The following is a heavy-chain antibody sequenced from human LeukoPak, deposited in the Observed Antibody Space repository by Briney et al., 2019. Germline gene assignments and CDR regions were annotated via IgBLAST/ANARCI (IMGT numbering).Heavy chain of an antibody. D-gene: IGHD3-22*01. Sequence: SETLSLTCTVSGGSISSSSYYWGWIRQPPGKGLEWIGEINHSGSTNYNPSLKSRVTISVDTSKNQFSLKLSSVTAADTAVYYCARTGPSYYYDSSGPRGYFDYWGQGTLVTVSS. V-gene: IGHV4-39*07. CDR1: GGSISSSSYY. CDR2: INHSGST. CDR3: ARTGPSYYYDSSGPRGYFDY. J-gene: IGHJ4*02.